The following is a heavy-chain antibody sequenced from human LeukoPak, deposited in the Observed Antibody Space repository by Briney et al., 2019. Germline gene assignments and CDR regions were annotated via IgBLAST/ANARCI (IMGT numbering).Heavy chain of an antibody. J-gene: IGHJ6*03. Sequence: LSLTCTVSGGSISSGSYYWNWVRQAPGKGLEWVSSISSSSSYIYYADSVKGRFTISRDNAKNSLYLQMNSLRAEDTAVYYCARIVDTSMVIHYYYMDVWGKGTTVTVSS. CDR1: GGSISSGSYY. D-gene: IGHD5-18*01. V-gene: IGHV3-21*01. CDR2: ISSSSSYI. CDR3: ARIVDTSMVIHYYYMDV.